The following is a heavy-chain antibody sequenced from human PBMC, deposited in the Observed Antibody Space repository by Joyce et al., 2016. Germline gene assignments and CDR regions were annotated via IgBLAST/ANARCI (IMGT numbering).Heavy chain of an antibody. D-gene: IGHD4-17*01. V-gene: IGHV3-53*01. CDR2: IYSGGST. CDR3: ARGLYGDNYWYFDL. CDR1: GFTVSSNY. Sequence: EVKLLESGGGLIQPGGSLRPSCVASGFTVSSNYMTWVRQAPGKGLEWVSVIYSGGSTDYADSVKGRFTIARDNSKNTLYLQMSSLRAEDTAVFYCARGLYGDNYWYFDLWGRGTLVTVSS. J-gene: IGHJ2*01.